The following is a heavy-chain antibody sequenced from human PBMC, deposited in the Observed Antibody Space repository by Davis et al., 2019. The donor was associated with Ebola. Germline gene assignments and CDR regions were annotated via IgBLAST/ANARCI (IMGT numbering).Heavy chain of an antibody. CDR1: GFLFSSYA. CDR3: AKDLTSYYGSGDFFDY. J-gene: IGHJ4*02. Sequence: GESLKISCAASGFLFSSYAMSWVRQAPGRGLEWVSSISARGGATFYADSVKGRIVMSRDHSNDTLYLRMNNLRAEDTAIYYCAKDLTSYYGSGDFFDYWGQGILVTVSS. V-gene: IGHV3-23*01. D-gene: IGHD3-10*01. CDR2: ISARGGAT.